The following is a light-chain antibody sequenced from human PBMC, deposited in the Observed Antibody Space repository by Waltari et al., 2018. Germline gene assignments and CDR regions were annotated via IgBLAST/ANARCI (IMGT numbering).Light chain of an antibody. CDR3: QQFGGSPWT. CDR1: QTVSNNF. CDR2: GSS. V-gene: IGKV3-20*01. Sequence: EIVLTQSPGPLSLSPGERATLSCRASQTVSNNFLAWYQQKPGQAPRLLIYGSSSRATGIPDRFSGSGSGTDFTLTISRLEPEDFAVYYCQQFGGSPWTFGQGTKVEIK. J-gene: IGKJ1*01.